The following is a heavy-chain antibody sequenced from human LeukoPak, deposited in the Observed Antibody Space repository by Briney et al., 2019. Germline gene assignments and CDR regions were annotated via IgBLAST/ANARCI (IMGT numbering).Heavy chain of an antibody. Sequence: GGSLRLSCAASGFTVSSNYMGWVRQAPGKGLEWVSVIYSGGFTSYADSVKGRFTISRDSSKNTLYLQMNSLRAEDTAVYYCYGIRLGDGFDIWGQRKMVIVFS. D-gene: IGHD3-16*01. CDR1: GFTVSSNY. J-gene: IGHJ3*02. CDR3: YGIRLGDGFDI. CDR2: IYSGGFT. V-gene: IGHV3-53*01.